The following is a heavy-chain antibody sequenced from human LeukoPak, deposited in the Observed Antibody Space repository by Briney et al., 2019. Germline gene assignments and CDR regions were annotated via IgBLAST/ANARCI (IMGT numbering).Heavy chain of an antibody. CDR2: IYYSRNT. Sequence: SETLSLTCTVSGGSLSSSSYYWGWIRQPPGKGLEWIGSIYYSRNTYYNPSLKSRVTISVDTSKNQFSLNLSSLTAADTAVYYCASSGWLRKDWEDYWGQGTLVTVSS. CDR3: ASSGWLRKDWEDY. CDR1: GGSLSSSSYY. D-gene: IGHD5-12*01. V-gene: IGHV4-39*07. J-gene: IGHJ4*02.